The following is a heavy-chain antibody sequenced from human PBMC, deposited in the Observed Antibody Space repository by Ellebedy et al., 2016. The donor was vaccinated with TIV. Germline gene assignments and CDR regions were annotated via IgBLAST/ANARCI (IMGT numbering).Heavy chain of an antibody. V-gene: IGHV1-69*04. D-gene: IGHD3-10*01. CDR2: IIPLHGIA. CDR1: GDTFSSYA. J-gene: IGHJ6*02. Sequence: SVQVSCXASGDTFSSYAINWVRHAPGQGLEWMGSIIPLHGIANYAQKFQGRNTITADKSTSTAYMELSSLRSEDTAVDYCARGTGYVVRGEDGMDVWGQGTTVIVSS. CDR3: ARGTGYVVRGEDGMDV.